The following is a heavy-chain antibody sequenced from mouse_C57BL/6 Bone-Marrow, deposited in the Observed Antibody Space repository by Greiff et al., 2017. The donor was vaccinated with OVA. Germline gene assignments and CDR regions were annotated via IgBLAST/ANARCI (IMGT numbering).Heavy chain of an antibody. J-gene: IGHJ2*01. V-gene: IGHV5-4*01. CDR1: GFTFSSYA. CDR3: AREDDPGGY. Sequence: EVKLMESGGGLVKPGGSLKLSCAASGFTFSSYAMSWVRQTPEKRLEWVATISDGGSYTYYPDNVKGRFTISRDNAKNNLYLQMSHLKSEDTAMYYCAREDDPGGYWGQGTTLTVSS. D-gene: IGHD2-3*01. CDR2: ISDGGSYT.